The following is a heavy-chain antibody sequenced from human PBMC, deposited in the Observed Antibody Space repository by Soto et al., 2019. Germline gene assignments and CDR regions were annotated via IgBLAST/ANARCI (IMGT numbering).Heavy chain of an antibody. CDR2: IDPSDSYT. J-gene: IGHJ4*02. V-gene: IGHV5-10-1*01. Sequence: QVPGKGLEWMGTIDPSDSYTKYSPSFQGHVTMSTDKSISTAYLQWSSLKASDTAKYHCALQSSEPTDYWGQGTLVTVSS. CDR3: ALQSSEPTDY. D-gene: IGHD3-22*01.